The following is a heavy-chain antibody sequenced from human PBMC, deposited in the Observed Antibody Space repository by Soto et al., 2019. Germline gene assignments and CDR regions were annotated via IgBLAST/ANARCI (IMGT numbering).Heavy chain of an antibody. CDR2: IYYTGST. CDR1: GGSISSGGYY. J-gene: IGHJ6*02. Sequence: QVQLQESGPGLVKPSQTLSLTCTVSGGSISSGGYYWSWIRQHPGKGLAWIGYIYYTGSTYYNPSLTSRVTISVDPSKNQFSLKLSSVTAADTAVYYCARGGFRTAMVNYYYYYGMDVWGQGTTVTVSS. CDR3: ARGGFRTAMVNYYYYYGMDV. V-gene: IGHV4-31*03. D-gene: IGHD5-18*01.